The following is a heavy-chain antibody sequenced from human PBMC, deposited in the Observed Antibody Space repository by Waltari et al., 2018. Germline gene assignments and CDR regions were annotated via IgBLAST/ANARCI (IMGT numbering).Heavy chain of an antibody. J-gene: IGHJ5*02. Sequence: QVQLQESGPGLVKPSETLSLTCTVSGGSISSHYWSWIRQPPGKGLEWIGYIYYSGSTNYNPSLKSRVTISVDTSKNQFSLKLSSVTAADTAVYYCARDRSSSWGWFDPWGQGTLVTVSS. V-gene: IGHV4-59*11. CDR1: GGSISSHY. CDR3: ARDRSSSWGWFDP. D-gene: IGHD6-13*01. CDR2: IYYSGST.